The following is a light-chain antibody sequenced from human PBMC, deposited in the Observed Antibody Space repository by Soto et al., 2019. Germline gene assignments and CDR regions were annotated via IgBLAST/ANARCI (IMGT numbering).Light chain of an antibody. J-gene: IGKJ5*01. CDR1: QSISSY. CDR2: AAS. V-gene: IGKV1-39*01. Sequence: DLQMTQSPSSLSASVGDRVTITCRASQSISSYLNWYQQKPGKAPKLLIYAASSLQSGVPSRFSGSRSGTDFTLTISSLQPEDFATYYCQQSYSTPPAFGQGTRLEI. CDR3: QQSYSTPPA.